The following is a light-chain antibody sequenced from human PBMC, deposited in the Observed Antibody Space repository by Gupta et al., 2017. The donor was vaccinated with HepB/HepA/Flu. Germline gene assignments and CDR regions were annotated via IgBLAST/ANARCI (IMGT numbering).Light chain of an antibody. V-gene: IGKV1-39*01. J-gene: IGKJ1*01. CDR1: IIISN. Sequence: IIISNLNWYQQKPGKAPKRLIYGASSWQGGVPSRFSGRGSGTDFTLTINSLKPEDVATYSCQQSYESPRTFGQGTRVEMK. CDR3: QQSYESPRT. CDR2: GAS.